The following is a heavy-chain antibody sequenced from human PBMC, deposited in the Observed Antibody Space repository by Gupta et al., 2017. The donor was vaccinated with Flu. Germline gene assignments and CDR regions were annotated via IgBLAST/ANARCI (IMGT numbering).Heavy chain of an antibody. J-gene: IGHJ4*02. CDR3: ARGYSGDWYALDY. CDR2: INHSGST. V-gene: IGHV4-34*01. CDR1: GGSFSGYY. Sequence: QVQLQQWGAGLLKPSETLSLTCAVYGGSFSGYYWSWIRQPPGKGLEWIGQINHSGSTNYNPSLKSRVTISVDTSKKQFSLKLSSVTAADTAVYYCARGYSGDWYALDYWGQGTLVTVAS. D-gene: IGHD6-19*01.